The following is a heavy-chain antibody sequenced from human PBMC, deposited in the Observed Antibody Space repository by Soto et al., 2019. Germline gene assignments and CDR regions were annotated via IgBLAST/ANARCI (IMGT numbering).Heavy chain of an antibody. CDR1: GGTVNNYA. Sequence: QVQLVQSGAEVKKPGSSVKVSCRASGGTVNNYAISWVRQAPGQGLEWMGGIMPIFRRTDYAQKFQGRATITADKSTSTAYLELRSLRSEDTAIYYCARAEVGGTTRMDYGGQGTLVTVSS. J-gene: IGHJ4*02. D-gene: IGHD1-26*01. V-gene: IGHV1-69*06. CDR2: IMPIFRRT. CDR3: ARAEVGGTTRMDY.